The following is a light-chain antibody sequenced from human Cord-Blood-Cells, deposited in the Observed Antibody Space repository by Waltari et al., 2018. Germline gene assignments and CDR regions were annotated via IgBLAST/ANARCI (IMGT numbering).Light chain of an antibody. Sequence: SYELTQPPSVSVHPGQTASIPCPGDKLGDNYPSWYQQKPGQSPVLVIYQDSKRPSGIPERFAGSNSGNTATLTISGTQAMDEADYYCQAWDSSTAWVFGGGTKLTVL. J-gene: IGLJ3*02. V-gene: IGLV3-1*01. CDR2: QDS. CDR1: KLGDNY. CDR3: QAWDSSTAWV.